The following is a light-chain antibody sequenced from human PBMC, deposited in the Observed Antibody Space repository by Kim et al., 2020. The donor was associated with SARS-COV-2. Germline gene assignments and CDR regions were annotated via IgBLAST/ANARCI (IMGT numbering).Light chain of an antibody. CDR1: QTVFFSSNNKNY. V-gene: IGKV4-1*01. CDR3: QQYSNTPVT. Sequence: ATITCKSSQTVFFSSNNKNYLAWYQQKPGQPPKLLIYWASTRQSGVPDRFSGSGSGTDFTLTISSLQAEDVAVYYCQQYSNTPVTFGQGTRLEIK. CDR2: WAS. J-gene: IGKJ5*01.